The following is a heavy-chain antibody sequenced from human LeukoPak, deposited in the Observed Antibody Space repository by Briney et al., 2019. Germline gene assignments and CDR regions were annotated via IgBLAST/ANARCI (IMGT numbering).Heavy chain of an antibody. Sequence: PGGALRLSCASSGFTFSSYAMHWVRQAPGKGLEWVAVISYYGSNKYYADSVKGRFTIFRDNYTNTLYLQMDRMRAENTAVYYCAKVGIRISLIVVVFTTADDWYFDLWGRGTLVTVYS. CDR2: ISYYGSNK. CDR1: GFTFSSYA. V-gene: IGHV3-30*07. CDR3: AKVGIRISLIVVVFTTADDWYFDL. D-gene: IGHD3-22*01. J-gene: IGHJ2*01.